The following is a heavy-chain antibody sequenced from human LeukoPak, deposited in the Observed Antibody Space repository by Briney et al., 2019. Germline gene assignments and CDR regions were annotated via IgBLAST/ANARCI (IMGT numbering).Heavy chain of an antibody. CDR3: ARVGPVDYYGSGSYYLGHMDV. V-gene: IGHV4-4*07. CDR2: IYTSGST. D-gene: IGHD3-10*01. J-gene: IGHJ6*03. CDR1: GGSISSYY. Sequence: SETLSLTCTVSGGSISSYYWSWIRQPAGKGLEWIGRIYTSGSTNYNPSLKSRVTMSVDTSKNQFSLKLSSVTAADTAVYYCARVGPVDYYGSGSYYLGHMDVWGKGTTVTVSS.